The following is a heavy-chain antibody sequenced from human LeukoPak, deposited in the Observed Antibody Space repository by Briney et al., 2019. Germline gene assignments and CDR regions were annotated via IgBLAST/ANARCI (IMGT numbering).Heavy chain of an antibody. J-gene: IGHJ4*02. CDR1: GGTFSSYA. CDR3: ARENGIAARNFDY. D-gene: IGHD6-6*01. CDR2: IIPIFGTA. V-gene: IGHV1-69*13. Sequence: EASVKVSCKASGGTFSSYAISWVRQAPGQGLEWMGGIIPIFGTANYAQKFQGRVTITADESTSTAYMELSSLRSEDTAAYYCARENGIAARNFDYWGQGTLVTVSS.